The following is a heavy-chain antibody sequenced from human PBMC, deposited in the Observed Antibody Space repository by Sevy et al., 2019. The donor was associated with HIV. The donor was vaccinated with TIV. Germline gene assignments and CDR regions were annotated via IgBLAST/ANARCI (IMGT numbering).Heavy chain of an antibody. J-gene: IGHJ5*02. D-gene: IGHD2-8*01. CDR1: GFTFSSYD. Sequence: GGSLRLSCTASGFTFSSYDMNWVRQAPGKGMEWVSKISSSGSSIYYADSVKGRFTISRDNAKNSLNLQMNSLRAEDTAVYYCTRNGGAFDNGFDPWGQGTLVTVSS. CDR2: ISSSGSSI. CDR3: TRNGGAFDNGFDP. V-gene: IGHV3-48*03.